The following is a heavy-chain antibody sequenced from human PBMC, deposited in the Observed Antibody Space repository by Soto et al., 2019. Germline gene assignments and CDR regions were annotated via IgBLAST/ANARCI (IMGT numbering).Heavy chain of an antibody. Sequence: TSETLSLTCAVYGGSFSGYYWSWIRQPPGKGLEWIGEINHSGSTNYNPSLKSRVTISVDTSKNQFSLKLSSVTAADTAVYYCARGVAAAGSYYYYGMDVWGQGTTVTVSS. CDR3: ARGVAAAGSYYYYGMDV. CDR2: INHSGST. D-gene: IGHD6-13*01. V-gene: IGHV4-34*01. J-gene: IGHJ6*02. CDR1: GGSFSGYY.